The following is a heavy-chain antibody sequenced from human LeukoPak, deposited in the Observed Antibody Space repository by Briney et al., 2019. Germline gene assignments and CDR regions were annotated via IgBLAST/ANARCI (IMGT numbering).Heavy chain of an antibody. J-gene: IGHJ4*02. CDR1: GLPIADFA. V-gene: IGHV3-43*02. CDR2: ISGDGVST. CDR3: AKESGKFDY. Sequence: GGSLRLSCVASGLPIADFAMHWVRQAPGKGLEWVPLISGDGVSTFYTDSVRGRFRISRDNNKNSLYLEMNSLRTEDTAMYYCAKESGKFDYWGQGTLVAVSS.